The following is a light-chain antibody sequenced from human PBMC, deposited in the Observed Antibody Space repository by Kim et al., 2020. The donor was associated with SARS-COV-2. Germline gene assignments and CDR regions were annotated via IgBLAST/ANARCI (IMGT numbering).Light chain of an antibody. CDR1: HDITKY. CDR3: QQSDNLHS. J-gene: IGKJ2*01. CDR2: HTS. Sequence: LTASVGDRVTITCRASHDITKYLNWYQQKPGKAPRLLIYHTSTLQTGVPPRFSGGGYGTDFSLTISSLQPEDIATYFCQQSDNLHSFGQGTKLEIK. V-gene: IGKV1-33*01.